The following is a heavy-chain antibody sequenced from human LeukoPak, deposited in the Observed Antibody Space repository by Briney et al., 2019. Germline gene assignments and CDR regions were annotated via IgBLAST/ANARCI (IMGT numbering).Heavy chain of an antibody. CDR3: VSPLIVVVITTSDY. CDR1: GFTFSSYA. D-gene: IGHD3-22*01. CDR2: ISYDGSNK. J-gene: IGHJ4*02. Sequence: GGSLRLSCAASGFTFSSYAMHWVRQAPGKGLEWVAVISYDGSNKYYADSVKGRFTISRDNSKNTLYLQMNSLRAEDTAVYYCVSPLIVVVITTSDYWGQGTLVTVSS. V-gene: IGHV3-30-3*01.